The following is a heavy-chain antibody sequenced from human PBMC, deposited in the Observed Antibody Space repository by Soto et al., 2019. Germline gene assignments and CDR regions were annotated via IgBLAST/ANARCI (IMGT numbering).Heavy chain of an antibody. CDR3: ARHDWAYCGGDCYMRLYNWFDP. Sequence: PGESLKISCKGSGYSFTSYWISWVRQMPGKGLEWMGRIDPSDSYTNYSPSFQGHVTISADKSISTAYLQWSSLKASDTAMYYCARHDWAYCGGDCYMRLYNWFDPWGQGTLVTV. D-gene: IGHD2-21*02. CDR1: GYSFTSYW. CDR2: IDPSDSYT. J-gene: IGHJ5*02. V-gene: IGHV5-10-1*01.